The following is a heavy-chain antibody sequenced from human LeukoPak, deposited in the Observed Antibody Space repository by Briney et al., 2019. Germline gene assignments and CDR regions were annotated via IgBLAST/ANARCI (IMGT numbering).Heavy chain of an antibody. CDR2: IIPIFGTA. V-gene: IGHV1-69*05. J-gene: IGHJ6*03. CDR3: AKSAAAGTEGYYYYYMDF. CDR1: GGTFSSYA. Sequence: GASVKVSCKASGGTFSSYAISWVRQAPGQGLEWMGGIIPIFGTANYAQKFQGRVTITTDESTSTAYMELSSLRSEDTAAYYCAKSAAAGTEGYYYYYMDFWGKGTTVTVSS. D-gene: IGHD6-13*01.